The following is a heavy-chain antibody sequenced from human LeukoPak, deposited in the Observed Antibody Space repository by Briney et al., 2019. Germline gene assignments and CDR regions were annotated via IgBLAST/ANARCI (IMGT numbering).Heavy chain of an antibody. Sequence: ASVKVSCKASGYTFTSYDINWVRQATGQGLEWMGLMNPNSGNTDYAQKVQVRVTMTRNTAISTAYMELSSLRSEDTALYYCARGGIPSYYDILTGYYMGGGYYYYYMDVWGKGTTVTMSS. D-gene: IGHD3-9*01. V-gene: IGHV1-8*01. J-gene: IGHJ6*03. CDR2: MNPNSGNT. CDR3: ARGGIPSYYDILTGYYMGGGYYYYYMDV. CDR1: GYTFTSYD.